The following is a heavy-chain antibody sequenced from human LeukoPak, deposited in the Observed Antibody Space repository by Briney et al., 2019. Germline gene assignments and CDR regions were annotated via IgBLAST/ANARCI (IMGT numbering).Heavy chain of an antibody. CDR2: ISSSSSYI. CDR1: GFTFSSYS. CDR3: AREDSTRSGVRELDY. D-gene: IGHD3-10*01. Sequence: GGSLRLSCAASGFTFSSYSMNWVRQAPGKGLEWVSSISSSSSYIYYADSVKGRFTISRDNAKNSLYLQMNSLTVGDTAVYYCAREDSTRSGVRELDYWGQGILVTVSS. J-gene: IGHJ4*02. V-gene: IGHV3-21*01.